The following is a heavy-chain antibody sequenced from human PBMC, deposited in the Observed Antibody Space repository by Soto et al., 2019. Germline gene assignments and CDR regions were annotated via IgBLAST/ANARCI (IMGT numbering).Heavy chain of an antibody. CDR3: ARQYCSSASCYFFDS. CDR2: IYYRGTT. V-gene: IGHV4-59*11. CDR1: GGSISSHY. D-gene: IGHD2-15*01. Sequence: QVQLQESGPGLVKPSETLSLTCSVSGGSISSHYWSWIRQSPGKGLEWIGYIYYRGTTNYNPSLKSRVSISVDTSNNHFSLNLSSVTAADTAVYYCARQYCSSASCYFFDSWGQGTLVTVSS. J-gene: IGHJ4*02.